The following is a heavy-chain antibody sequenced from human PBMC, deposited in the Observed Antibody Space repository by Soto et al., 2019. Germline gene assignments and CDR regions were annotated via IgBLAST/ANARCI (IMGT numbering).Heavy chain of an antibody. V-gene: IGHV3-48*01. D-gene: IGHD2-2*01. Sequence: PGGSLRLSCAASGFSFSSYSMNWVRQAPGKGLEWVSYISSSSTIYYADSVKGRFTISRDNAKNSLYLQMNSLRAEDTAVYYCAVVPAAHGHYGMDVWGQGTTVTVSS. J-gene: IGHJ6*02. CDR3: AVVPAAHGHYGMDV. CDR1: GFSFSSYS. CDR2: ISSSSTI.